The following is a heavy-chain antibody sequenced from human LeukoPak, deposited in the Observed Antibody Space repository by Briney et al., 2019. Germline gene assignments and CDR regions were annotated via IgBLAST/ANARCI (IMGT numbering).Heavy chain of an antibody. CDR1: GFTFSNYR. Sequence: GGSLRLSCAASGFTFSNYRMNWVRQAPGKGLEWVSSISSSSIYIYYADSVKGRFTISRDNSKNTPFLQVNSLRAEDTAIYYCAKNGDRGAYCSGGSCYPYYYYYMDVWGKGTTVTISS. CDR2: ISSSSIYI. V-gene: IGHV3-21*04. J-gene: IGHJ6*03. CDR3: AKNGDRGAYCSGGSCYPYYYYYMDV. D-gene: IGHD2-15*01.